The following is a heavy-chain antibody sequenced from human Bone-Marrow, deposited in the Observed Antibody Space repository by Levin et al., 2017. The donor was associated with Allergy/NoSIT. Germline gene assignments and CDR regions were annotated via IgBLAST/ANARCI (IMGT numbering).Heavy chain of an antibody. D-gene: IGHD3-16*01. CDR2: IYSGGAT. Sequence: GGSLRLSCTASGFTVSSNLVSWLRQAPGKGLEWISLIYSGGATSYAASVKGRFTPSRDQSKNTLYLQMNNLRVEDTAVYYCVIHDWGIRAWGPGTPFTVSS. CDR3: VIHDWGIRA. J-gene: IGHJ5*02. CDR1: GFTVSSNL. V-gene: IGHV3-53*01.